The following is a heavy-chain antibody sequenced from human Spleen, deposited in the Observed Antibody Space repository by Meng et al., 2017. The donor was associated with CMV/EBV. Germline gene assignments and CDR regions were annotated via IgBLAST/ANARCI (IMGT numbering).Heavy chain of an antibody. V-gene: IGHV4-59*11. J-gene: IGHJ5*02. CDR2: IYYSGST. CDR3: ARELRPNWFDP. CDR1: GGSFSAHY. Sequence: SETLSLTCAVHGGSFSAHYWSWIRQPPGKGLEWIGYIYYSGSTNYNPSLKSRVTISVDTSKNQFSLKLSSVTAADTAVYYCARELRPNWFDPWGQGTLVTVSS. D-gene: IGHD4-17*01.